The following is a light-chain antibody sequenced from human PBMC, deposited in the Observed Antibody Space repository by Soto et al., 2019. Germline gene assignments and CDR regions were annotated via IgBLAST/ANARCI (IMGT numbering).Light chain of an antibody. CDR3: HQYDSWT. V-gene: IGKV3-20*01. CDR2: GAS. Sequence: EIVLTQSPGILSLXPGERASFSCGASQSISSSFLAWYQQKPGQAPRLLIYGASIRATGIPDRFSGSGSGTDFTLTISRLEPEDFAVYYCHQYDSWTFGQGSNVDI. J-gene: IGKJ1*01. CDR1: QSISSSF.